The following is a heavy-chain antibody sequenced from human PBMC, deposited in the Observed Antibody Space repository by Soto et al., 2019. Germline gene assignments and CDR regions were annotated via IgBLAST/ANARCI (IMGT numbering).Heavy chain of an antibody. CDR1: GYSFTAYC. V-gene: IGHV1-2*02. J-gene: IGHJ4*01. Sequence: ASVKVSCKASGYSFTAYCVHWVRQAPGQGLEWMGWINPNSGGTNYAQRFQGRVAMTTDTSTNAAYMELNSLKSDDTALYFCARSSGTYSDFDYWGQGTQVTVSS. CDR3: ARSSGTYSDFDY. D-gene: IGHD1-26*01. CDR2: INPNSGGT.